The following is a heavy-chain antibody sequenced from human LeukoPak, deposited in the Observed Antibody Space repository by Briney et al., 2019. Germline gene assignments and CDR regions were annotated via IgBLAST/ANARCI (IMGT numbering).Heavy chain of an antibody. D-gene: IGHD3-10*01. CDR2: IYHSGST. V-gene: IGHV4-30-2*01. J-gene: IGHJ4*02. CDR1: GGSISSGGYS. Sequence: PSQTLSLTCAVSGGSISSGGYSWGWIRQPPGKGLEWIGYIYHSGSTYYNPSLKSRVTISVDRSKNQFSLKLSSVTAADTAVYYCARGGGFGEKWFDYWGQGTLVTVSS. CDR3: ARGGGFGEKWFDY.